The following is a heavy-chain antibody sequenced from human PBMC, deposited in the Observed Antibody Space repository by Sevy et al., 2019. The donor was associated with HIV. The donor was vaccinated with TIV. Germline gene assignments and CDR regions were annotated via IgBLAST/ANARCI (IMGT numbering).Heavy chain of an antibody. Sequence: GGSLRLSCAASGFTFSSYWMSWVRQAPGKGLEWVANIKQDGSEKYYVDSVKGRFTISRDNAKNSLYLQMNSLRAEDTAVYYCARPYYGDYGDYSESGPNDAFDIWGQGTMVTVSS. J-gene: IGHJ3*02. CDR3: ARPYYGDYGDYSESGPNDAFDI. V-gene: IGHV3-7*01. D-gene: IGHD4-17*01. CDR2: IKQDGSEK. CDR1: GFTFSSYW.